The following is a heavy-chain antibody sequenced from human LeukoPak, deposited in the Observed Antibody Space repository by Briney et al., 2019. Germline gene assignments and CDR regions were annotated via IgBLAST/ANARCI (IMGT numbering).Heavy chain of an antibody. V-gene: IGHV1-46*01. CDR3: AREMVGNIVVVPAATPFDY. D-gene: IGHD2-2*01. CDR1: GYTFTSYY. CDR2: INPSGGST. J-gene: IGHJ4*02. Sequence: ASVKVSCKASGYTFTSYYMHWVRQAPGQGLEWMGIINPSGGSTSYAQKFQGRVTMTRDTSISTAYMELSRLRSDDTAVYYCAREMVGNIVVVPAATPFDYWGQGTLVTVSS.